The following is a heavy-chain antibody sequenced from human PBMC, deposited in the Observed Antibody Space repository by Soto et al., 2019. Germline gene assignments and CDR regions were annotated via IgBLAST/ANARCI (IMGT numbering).Heavy chain of an antibody. CDR2: ISGSGGST. J-gene: IGHJ4*02. D-gene: IGHD1-26*01. V-gene: IGHV3-23*01. Sequence: EVQLLESGGGLVQPGGSLRLSCAASGFTFSSYAMRWVRQAPVKGLEWVSAISGSGGSTYYADSVKGRFTISRDNSKNTLYLQMNSLRAGDTAVYYCARRGRGSYYACWGQGTLVTVSS. CDR3: ARRGRGSYYAC. CDR1: GFTFSSYA.